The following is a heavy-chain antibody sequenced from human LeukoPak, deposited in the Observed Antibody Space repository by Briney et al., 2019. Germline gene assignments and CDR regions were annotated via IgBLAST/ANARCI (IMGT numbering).Heavy chain of an antibody. D-gene: IGHD3-9*01. CDR2: IDASDSYT. CDR1: GYTFTNYW. J-gene: IGHJ4*02. CDR3: ARHDMQTFGWLF. V-gene: IGHV5-10-1*01. Sequence: GESLKISCKGSGYTFTNYWISWVRQTPEKGLEWMGRIDASDSYTHYSPSFQGHVTLSVDKSITTAYLQWSSLKASDTAMYYCARHDMQTFGWLFWGQGTLVSVSS.